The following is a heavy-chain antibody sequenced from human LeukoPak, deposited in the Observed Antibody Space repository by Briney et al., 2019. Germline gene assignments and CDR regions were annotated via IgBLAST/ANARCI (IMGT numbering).Heavy chain of an antibody. CDR1: GYTFTGYY. CDR3: ARAYIAAAGSASYYYYYYMDV. J-gene: IGHJ6*03. CDR2: INPNSGGT. D-gene: IGHD6-13*01. Sequence: GASVKVSCKASGYTFTGYYMHWVRQAPGQGLEWMGWINPNSGGTNYAQKFQGRVTMTRDTSISTAYMELSRLRSDDTAVYYCARAYIAAAGSASYYYYYYMDVWGKGTTVTVSS. V-gene: IGHV1-2*02.